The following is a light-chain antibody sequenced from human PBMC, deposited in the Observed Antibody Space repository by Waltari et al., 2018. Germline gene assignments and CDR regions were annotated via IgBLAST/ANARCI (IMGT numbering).Light chain of an antibody. CDR2: DAS. V-gene: IGKV3-11*01. Sequence: EIVLTQSPATLSLSPGETATLSCRASQSVSTYLTWYQQKPGQAPRLLIYDASRMAPGIPARFRGSGSGTDFTLTISSLEPEDFAVYYYQQRGNWPSGYTFGQGTKLEIK. J-gene: IGKJ2*01. CDR3: QQRGNWPSGYT. CDR1: QSVSTY.